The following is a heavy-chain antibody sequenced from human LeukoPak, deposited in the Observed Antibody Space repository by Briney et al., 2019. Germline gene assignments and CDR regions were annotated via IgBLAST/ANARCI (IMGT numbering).Heavy chain of an antibody. CDR1: GYTFTGYY. Sequence: ASVKVSCKASGYTFTGYYMHWVRQAPGQGLEWMGWINPNSGGTNYAQKFQGRVTMTRDTSISTAYMELSRLRSDDTAVYYCARAKSSSWYHDYWDQGTLVTVSS. V-gene: IGHV1-2*02. CDR3: ARAKSSSWYHDY. J-gene: IGHJ4*02. CDR2: INPNSGGT. D-gene: IGHD6-13*01.